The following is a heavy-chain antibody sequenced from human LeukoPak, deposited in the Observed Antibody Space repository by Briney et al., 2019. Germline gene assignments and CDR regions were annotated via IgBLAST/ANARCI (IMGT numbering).Heavy chain of an antibody. CDR3: ARDARYSFQH. J-gene: IGHJ1*01. CDR1: GFTFSSYW. Sequence: GGSLRLSCAASGFTFSSYWMHWVRQAPGKGLVWVSLIKSDGSSTSYADSVKGRFTISRDSAKNTLYLQMNSLRAEDKAVYYCARDARYSFQHWGQGTLVTVSS. CDR2: IKSDGSST. D-gene: IGHD1-1*01. V-gene: IGHV3-74*01.